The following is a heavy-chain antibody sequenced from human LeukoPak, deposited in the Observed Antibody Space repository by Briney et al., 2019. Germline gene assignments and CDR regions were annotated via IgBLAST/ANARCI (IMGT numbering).Heavy chain of an antibody. D-gene: IGHD3-3*01. CDR1: VGTFSSYA. V-gene: IGHV1-69*13. CDR3: ASSARYYDFWSGRRAFYYYYYMDF. J-gene: IGHJ6*03. Sequence: SVKVSCQASVGTFSSYAISWLGPAARQGLEWVGGIIPIFGTANYAQKFQGRVTITADESTNTAYMELSSLRSEDTAVYYCASSARYYDFWSGRRAFYYYYYMDFWGKGTTVTVSS. CDR2: IIPIFGTA.